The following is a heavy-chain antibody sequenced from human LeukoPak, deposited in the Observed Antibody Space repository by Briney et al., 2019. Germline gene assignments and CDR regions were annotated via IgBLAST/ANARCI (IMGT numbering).Heavy chain of an antibody. Sequence: GGSLRLSCGASGFTFSTYWMSWVRQAPGKGLEWVANIKPDAGEKYYLDSVKGRFSISRDNAKNSLYLQMNSLRVDDTAVYYCASWNYDSHGGYWGQGTLVTVSS. CDR2: IKPDAGEK. CDR1: GFTFSTYW. V-gene: IGHV3-7*02. J-gene: IGHJ4*02. CDR3: ASWNYDSHGGY. D-gene: IGHD3-22*01.